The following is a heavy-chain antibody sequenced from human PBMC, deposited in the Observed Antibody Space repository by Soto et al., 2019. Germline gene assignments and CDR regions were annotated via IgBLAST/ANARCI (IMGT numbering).Heavy chain of an antibody. Sequence: PGGSLRLSCAASGFSFRSYYMHWVRQAPGKGLQWLASITTTSTYKYYADSVKGRFSISRDNAKNSLYLELTNLRSEDTAVYYCAREKCSSTSCNHGMDVWGLGTTVTVSS. CDR2: ITTTSTYK. CDR1: GFSFRSYY. D-gene: IGHD2-2*01. CDR3: AREKCSSTSCNHGMDV. V-gene: IGHV3-21*01. J-gene: IGHJ6*02.